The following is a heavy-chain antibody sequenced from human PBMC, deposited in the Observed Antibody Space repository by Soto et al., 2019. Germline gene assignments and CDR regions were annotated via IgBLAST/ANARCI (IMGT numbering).Heavy chain of an antibody. J-gene: IGHJ6*03. V-gene: IGHV3-23*01. Sequence: EVQLLESGGGWVQPGGSLRLSCAASGFTFSSYVMSWVRQAPGKGLQWVSGISGTGGSTFYADSVKGRFTISRDNSKNTLYLQMNSLRAEDTAAYYCAKGTRYGRPPLMDVWGKGITVTVAS. CDR3: AKGTRYGRPPLMDV. CDR1: GFTFSSYV. CDR2: ISGTGGST. D-gene: IGHD1-20*01.